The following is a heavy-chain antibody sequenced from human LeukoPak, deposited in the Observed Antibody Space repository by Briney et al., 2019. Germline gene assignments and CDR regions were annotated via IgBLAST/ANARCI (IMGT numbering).Heavy chain of an antibody. CDR2: IKQDGSEK. V-gene: IGHV3-7*01. Sequence: GGSLRLSCAASGFTFSSYWMSWVRQAPGKGLEWVANIKQDGSEKYYVDSVKGRFTISRDNAKNSLYLQMNSLRAEDTAVYYCARENRITVVRGVIIFPNYYYYGMDVWGQGTTVTVSS. J-gene: IGHJ6*02. D-gene: IGHD3-10*01. CDR3: ARENRITVVRGVIIFPNYYYYGMDV. CDR1: GFTFSSYW.